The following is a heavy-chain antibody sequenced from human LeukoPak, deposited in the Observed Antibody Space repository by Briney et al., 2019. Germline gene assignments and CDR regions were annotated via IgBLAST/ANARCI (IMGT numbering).Heavy chain of an antibody. J-gene: IGHJ6*04. Sequence: GASVKVSCKASGGTFSSYAISWVRQAPGHGLEWMGGIIPIFGTANYAQKFQGRVTITADESTTTAYMELSSLRSEDTAVYFCARAIPVAGGRSWGRRGMDVWGKGTTVTISS. D-gene: IGHD6-13*01. CDR3: ARAIPVAGGRSWGRRGMDV. CDR2: IIPIFGTA. CDR1: GGTFSSYA. V-gene: IGHV1-69*13.